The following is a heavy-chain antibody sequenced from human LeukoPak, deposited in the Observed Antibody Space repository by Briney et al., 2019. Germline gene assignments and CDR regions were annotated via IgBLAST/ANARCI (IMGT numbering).Heavy chain of an antibody. J-gene: IGHJ4*02. Sequence: SQTLSLTCAVSGGSISSGGYYWSWIRQPPGKGLEWIGEINHSGSTNYNPSLKSRVTISVDTSKNQFSLKLSSATAADTAVYYCATARWFDSSPIIDYWGQGTLVTVSS. CDR1: GGSISSGGYY. CDR2: INHSGST. V-gene: IGHV4-30-2*01. D-gene: IGHD3-22*01. CDR3: ATARWFDSSPIIDY.